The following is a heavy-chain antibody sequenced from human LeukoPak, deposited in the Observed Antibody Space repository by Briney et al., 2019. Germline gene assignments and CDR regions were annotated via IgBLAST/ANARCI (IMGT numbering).Heavy chain of an antibody. CDR1: GGSISSGSYY. CDR2: IYTSGST. V-gene: IGHV4-61*02. Sequence: PSQTLSLTCTVSGGSISSGSYYWSWIRQPAGKGLEWIGRIYTSGSTNYNPSLKSRVTISVDTSKNQFSLKLSSVTAADTAVYYCARDLSAWFDPWGQGTLVTVSS. J-gene: IGHJ5*02. CDR3: ARDLSAWFDP.